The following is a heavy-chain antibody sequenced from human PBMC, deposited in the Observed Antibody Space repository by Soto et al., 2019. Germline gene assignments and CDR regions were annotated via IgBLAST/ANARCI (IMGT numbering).Heavy chain of an antibody. D-gene: IGHD5-12*01. CDR1: GYPLTELS. CDR2: FDPEDGET. CDR3: ATGRGYRGYARR. V-gene: IGHV1-24*01. Sequence: GSVKVCFKVSGYPLTELSMHLVRQAPGKGLEWMGGFDPEDGETIYAQKFHVRVTMTEYTSTDTAYMELSSLRSEDTAVYYCATGRGYRGYARRWGQGTLVTVSS. J-gene: IGHJ4*02.